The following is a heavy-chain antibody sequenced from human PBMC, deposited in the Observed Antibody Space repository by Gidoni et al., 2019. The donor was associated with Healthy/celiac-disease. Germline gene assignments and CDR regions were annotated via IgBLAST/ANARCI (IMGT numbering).Heavy chain of an antibody. J-gene: IGHJ4*02. V-gene: IGHV3-30*18. D-gene: IGHD6-19*01. CDR3: AKGIAVDEWGDY. CDR1: GFTFSSYG. Sequence: QVQLVESGGGVVQPGRSLRLSCSASGFTFSSYGMHWVRQAPGKGLEWVAVISYDGSNKYYADSVKGRFTIYRDNSKNTLYLQMNSLRAEDTAVYYCAKGIAVDEWGDYWGQGTLVTVSS. CDR2: ISYDGSNK.